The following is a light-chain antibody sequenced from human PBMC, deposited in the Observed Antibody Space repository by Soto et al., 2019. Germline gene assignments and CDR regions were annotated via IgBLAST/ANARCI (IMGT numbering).Light chain of an antibody. CDR1: ETVRTGS. CDR2: GAS. J-gene: IGKJ1*01. CDR3: QQYASSPWT. Sequence: EIVLTQSTATLSLSPGEKATLSCRASETVRTGSLAWYQQKPGQAPRLLIFGASVRATDIPDRFSGSGSGTDFTLTITRLAPEDFAVYHCQQYASSPWTFGQGTKLEIK. V-gene: IGKV3-20*01.